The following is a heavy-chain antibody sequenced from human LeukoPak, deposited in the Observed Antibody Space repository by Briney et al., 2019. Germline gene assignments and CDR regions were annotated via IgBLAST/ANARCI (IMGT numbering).Heavy chain of an antibody. CDR3: ARVGGYDHFFDY. J-gene: IGHJ4*02. CDR2: IYYSGST. CDR1: GGSISSYY. V-gene: IGHV4-59*01. Sequence: SETLSLTCTVSGGSISSYYWSWIRQPPGKGLEWIGYIYYSGSTNYNPSLKSRVTISVDTSKNQFSLKLSSVTAADTAVYYCARVGGYDHFFDYWGQRTLVTVSS. D-gene: IGHD5-12*01.